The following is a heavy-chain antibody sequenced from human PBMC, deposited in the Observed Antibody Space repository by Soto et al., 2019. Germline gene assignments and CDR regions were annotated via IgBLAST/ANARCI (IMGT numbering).Heavy chain of an antibody. D-gene: IGHD3-10*01. V-gene: IGHV4-39*01. CDR3: ARNPSSEPHFDY. Sequence: PSETLSLTCTVSGGSISSSSYYWGWIRQPPGKGLEWIGSIYYSGSTYYNPSLKSRVTISVDTSKNQFSLKLSSVTAADTAVYYCARNPSSEPHFDYWGQGTLVTVS. J-gene: IGHJ4*02. CDR1: GGSISSSSYY. CDR2: IYYSGST.